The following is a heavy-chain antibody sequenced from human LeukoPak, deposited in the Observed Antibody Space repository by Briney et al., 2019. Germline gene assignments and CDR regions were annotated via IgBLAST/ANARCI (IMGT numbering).Heavy chain of an antibody. CDR1: GFTFSSYA. J-gene: IGHJ4*02. CDR2: ISGSGGST. V-gene: IGHV3-23*01. CDR3: AKDLKAQYYYDSSGYSSLFDY. D-gene: IGHD3-22*01. Sequence: PGGSLRLSCAASGFTFSSYAMSWVRQAPGKGLEWVSAISGSGGSTYYADSVKGRFTISRDNSKNTLYLQMNSLRAEDTAVYYCAKDLKAQYYYDSSGYSSLFDYWGQGTLVTVSS.